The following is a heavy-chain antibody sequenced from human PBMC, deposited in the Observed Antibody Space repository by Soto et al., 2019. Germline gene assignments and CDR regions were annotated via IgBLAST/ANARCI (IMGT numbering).Heavy chain of an antibody. J-gene: IGHJ4*02. D-gene: IGHD3-16*01. V-gene: IGHV3-74*03. CDR1: GFTFSMYW. CDR2: INGDGTDT. CDR3: AREVGRGSGSYYLDY. Sequence: LRLSCAASGFTFSMYWMHWVRQAPGKGLLWVSRINGDGTDTTYADSVKGRFTISRDNAKNTVYLQMNGLRAEDTAVYYCAREVGRGSGSYYLDYWGQETLVTVSS.